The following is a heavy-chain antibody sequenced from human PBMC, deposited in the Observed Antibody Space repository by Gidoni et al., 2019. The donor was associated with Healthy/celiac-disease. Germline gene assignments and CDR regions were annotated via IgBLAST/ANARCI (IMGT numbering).Heavy chain of an antibody. J-gene: IGHJ6*02. Sequence: EVQLLESGGGLVQPGGSLRLSCAASGFTFRSYAMSWVRQAPGKGLGWVSAISGSGGSTYYADSVKGRFTISRDNSKNTLYLQMNSLRAEDTAVYYCAFYGDLLYYYGMDVWGQGTTVTVSS. CDR1: GFTFRSYA. CDR3: AFYGDLLYYYGMDV. V-gene: IGHV3-23*01. D-gene: IGHD4-17*01. CDR2: ISGSGGST.